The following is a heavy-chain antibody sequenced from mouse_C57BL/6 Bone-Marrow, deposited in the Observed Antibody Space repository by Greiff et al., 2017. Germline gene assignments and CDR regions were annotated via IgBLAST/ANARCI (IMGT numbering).Heavy chain of an antibody. Sequence: VNLVESVPGLVAPSQTLSISCTASGFSLTSSSISWVNQPPGKGLEWLGVIWPAGGTNYNSAHKSSLSISTDNSTSQVFLKMNSLQTGDTARYYCAREGSGCGWFAYRGQGALVTVSA. D-gene: IGHD3-2*02. CDR1: GFSLTSSS. V-gene: IGHV2-9-1*01. CDR2: IWPAGGT. CDR3: AREGSGCGWFAY. J-gene: IGHJ3*01.